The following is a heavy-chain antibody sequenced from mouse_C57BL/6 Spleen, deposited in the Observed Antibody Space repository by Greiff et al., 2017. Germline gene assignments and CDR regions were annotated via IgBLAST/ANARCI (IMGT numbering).Heavy chain of an antibody. CDR3: ARQGTTVVEYFDV. CDR1: GFTFSDYG. CDR2: ISNLAYSI. V-gene: IGHV5-15*01. D-gene: IGHD1-1*01. J-gene: IGHJ1*03. Sequence: VLLVESGGGLVQPGGSLKLSCAASGFTFSDYGMAWVRQAPRKGPEWVAFISNLAYSIYYADTVTGRFTISRENAKNTLYLEMSSLRSEDTAMYYCARQGTTVVEYFDVWGTGTTVTVSS.